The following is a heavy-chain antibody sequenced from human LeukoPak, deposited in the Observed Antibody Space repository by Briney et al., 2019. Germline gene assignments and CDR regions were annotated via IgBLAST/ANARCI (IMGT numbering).Heavy chain of an antibody. V-gene: IGHV4-59*08. J-gene: IGHJ4*02. CDR3: ASVYYDSSGYSGPVDY. CDR2: IYYSGST. D-gene: IGHD3-22*01. CDR1: GGSISSYY. Sequence: PSETLSLTCTVSGGSISSYYWSWIRQPPGKGLEWIGYIYYSGSTNYNPSLKSRVTISVDTSKNQFSLKLSSVTAADTAVYYCASVYYDSSGYSGPVDYWGQGTLVTVSS.